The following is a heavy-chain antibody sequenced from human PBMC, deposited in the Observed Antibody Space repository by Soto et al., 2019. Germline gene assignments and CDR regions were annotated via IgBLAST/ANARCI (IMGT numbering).Heavy chain of an antibody. CDR2: ISSSSSTI. V-gene: IGHV3-48*02. J-gene: IGHJ6*02. CDR1: GFTFSSYA. CDR3: ARDYDFWSGYYGGGMDV. D-gene: IGHD3-3*01. Sequence: GGSLRLSCEGSGFTFSSYAMSWVRQAPGRGLEWVSYISSSSSTIYYADSVKGRFTISRDNAKNSLYLQMNSLRDEDTAVYYCARDYDFWSGYYGGGMDVWGQGTTVTVSS.